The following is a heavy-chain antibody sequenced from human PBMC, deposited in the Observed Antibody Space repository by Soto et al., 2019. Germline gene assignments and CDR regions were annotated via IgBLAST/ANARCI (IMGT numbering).Heavy chain of an antibody. CDR3: ARAHKRGYCSGGSCYRLAY. V-gene: IGHV3-11*01. J-gene: IGHJ4*02. D-gene: IGHD2-15*01. Sequence: PGGSLRLSCVASGFTFSDYYMSWIRQAPGKGLEWVSYISSSGSTIYYADSVKGRFTISRDNAKNSLYLQMNSLRAEDTAVYYCARAHKRGYCSGGSCYRLAYWGQGTLVTVSS. CDR1: GFTFSDYY. CDR2: ISSSGSTI.